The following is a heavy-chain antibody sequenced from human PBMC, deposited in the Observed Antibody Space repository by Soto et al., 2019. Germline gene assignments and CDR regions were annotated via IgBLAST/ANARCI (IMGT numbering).Heavy chain of an antibody. CDR2: IYYSGST. V-gene: IGHV4-30-4*01. J-gene: IGHJ4*02. Sequence: QVQLQESGPGLVKPSQTLSLTCTVSGGSISSGDYYWSLIRQPPGKGLEWIGNIYYSGSTYYNPSLKSRVTISVDTSKKQFPLKLSSVTAADTAVYYCASRKSSPYFDYWGQGTLVTVSS. CDR1: GGSISSGDYY. CDR3: ASRKSSPYFDY. D-gene: IGHD3-10*01.